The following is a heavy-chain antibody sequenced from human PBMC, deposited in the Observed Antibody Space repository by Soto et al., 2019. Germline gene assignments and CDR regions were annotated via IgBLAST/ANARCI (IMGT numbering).Heavy chain of an antibody. CDR3: ALAPHYGDPWYNWFDT. CDR2: IIPILGIA. J-gene: IGHJ5*02. Sequence: QVQLVQSGAEVKKPGSSVKVSCKASGGTFSSYTIRWVRQAPVQGLEWMGRIIPILGIANYAQKFQGRVTTSAEKSTSSAYMELSSLRSEDTAVYVCALAPHYGDPWYNWFDTWGKGTLVTVAS. V-gene: IGHV1-69*02. D-gene: IGHD4-17*01. CDR1: GGTFSSYT.